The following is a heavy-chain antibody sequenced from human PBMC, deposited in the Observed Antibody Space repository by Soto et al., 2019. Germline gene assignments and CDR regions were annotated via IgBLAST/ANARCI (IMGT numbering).Heavy chain of an antibody. CDR2: VYSSGST. D-gene: IGHD3-10*01. Sequence: QVXLXESGXGLXXXXQTXSXXXTXXGGSISSGGYYWSWIRQHPGKGLEWIGYVYSSGSTYYNPSLKSQVTISGDTSKNQFSLQLSSVTAADTAVYYCARERLKTNPREIWFGELSVWGQGTLVTVSS. CDR3: ARERLKTNPREIWFGELSV. CDR1: GGSISSGGYY. J-gene: IGHJ4*02. V-gene: IGHV4-31*01.